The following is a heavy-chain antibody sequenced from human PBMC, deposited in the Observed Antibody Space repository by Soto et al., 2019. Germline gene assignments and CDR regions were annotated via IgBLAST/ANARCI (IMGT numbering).Heavy chain of an antibody. J-gene: IGHJ6*02. Sequence: EVQLVESGGGLIQPGGSLRLSCEASGFTVKNYQMNWVRQAPGKGLEWVSVIYSGGVTYYPDSVKGRFTIIRDTSKNAVYLQMNSLRADDTAIYYCARDPXTTGYYGLDVWGQGTTVTVSS. CDR1: GFTVKNYQ. CDR2: IYSGGVT. CDR3: ARDPXTTGYYGLDV. V-gene: IGHV3-53*01.